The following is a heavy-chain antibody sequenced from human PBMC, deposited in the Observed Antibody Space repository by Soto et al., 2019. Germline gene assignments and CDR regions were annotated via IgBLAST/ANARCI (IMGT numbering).Heavy chain of an antibody. V-gene: IGHV4-39*01. CDR1: GGSISSSSYY. Sequence: SATLSLTCNVSGGSISSSSYYWGWIRQPSGKGLEWIASIYYSGHTYYNPSLKSRVTISVDTSKNQFSLKLSSVTAADTAVYYCAIEKVGATSVHVFDIWGQGTMVTVSS. CDR2: IYYSGHT. J-gene: IGHJ3*02. D-gene: IGHD1-26*01. CDR3: AIEKVGATSVHVFDI.